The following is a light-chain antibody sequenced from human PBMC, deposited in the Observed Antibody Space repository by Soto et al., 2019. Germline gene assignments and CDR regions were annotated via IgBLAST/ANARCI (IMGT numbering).Light chain of an antibody. V-gene: IGLV2-23*02. CDR2: EDT. J-gene: IGLJ2*01. CDR3: CSYAGPSIFVV. Sequence: QSALTQPASVSGSPGQSITISCTGTSSDIGSYNRVSWYQQHPGKAPKLMIYEDTQRPSRVSNRFSGSKSGNTASLTITGLQAEEEADYYCCSYAGPSIFVVFGGGAKLTVL. CDR1: SSDIGSYNR.